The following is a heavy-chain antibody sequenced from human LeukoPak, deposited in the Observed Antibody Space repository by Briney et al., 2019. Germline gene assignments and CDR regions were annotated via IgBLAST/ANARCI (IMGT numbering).Heavy chain of an antibody. CDR2: ISSSGSNI. CDR1: GFTLSDYY. V-gene: IGHV3-11*01. J-gene: IGHJ4*02. CDR3: ARRRDYFDY. Sequence: AGGSLRLSCAASGFTLSDYYMSWIRQAPGKGLEWISYISSSGSNIYFADSVKGRFTMSRDNAKGSLYLQMHSLRAEDTAIYYCARRRDYFDYWGQGTLVTVSS.